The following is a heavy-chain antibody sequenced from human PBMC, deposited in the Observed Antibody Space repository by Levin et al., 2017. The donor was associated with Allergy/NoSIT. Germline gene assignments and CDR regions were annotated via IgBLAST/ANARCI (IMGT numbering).Heavy chain of an antibody. Sequence: GGSLRLSCTASGFTFTNYWMSWVRQAPGKGLEWVANIKQDGSEAYYVDSVKGRFTISRDNARNSVYLQMNTLRVEDTAVYYCARLEAFDIWGQGTMVTVS. CDR1: GFTFTNYW. D-gene: IGHD1-1*01. CDR3: ARLEAFDI. V-gene: IGHV3-7*04. CDR2: IKQDGSEA. J-gene: IGHJ3*02.